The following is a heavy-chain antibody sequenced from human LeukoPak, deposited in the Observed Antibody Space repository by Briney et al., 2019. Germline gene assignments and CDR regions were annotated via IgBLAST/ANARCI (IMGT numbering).Heavy chain of an antibody. CDR2: IKQDGSEK. CDR3: ASTVLLWFGESRWDYFDY. D-gene: IGHD3-10*01. V-gene: IGHV3-7*01. J-gene: IGHJ4*02. Sequence: GGSLRLSCAASGFTFSSYWMSWVRQAPGKGLEWVANIKQDGSEKYFVDSVKGRFTISRDNAKNSLYLQMNSLRAEDTAVYYCASTVLLWFGESRWDYFDYWGQGTLVTVSS. CDR1: GFTFSSYW.